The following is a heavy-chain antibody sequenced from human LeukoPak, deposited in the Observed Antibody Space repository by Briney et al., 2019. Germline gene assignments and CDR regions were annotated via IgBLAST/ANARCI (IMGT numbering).Heavy chain of an antibody. Sequence: XIXRIYTSGSTNYNPSLKSRVTMSVDTSKNQFSLKLSSVTAADTAVYYCATNRRWYSSSWYSADAFDIWGQGTMVTVSS. CDR3: ATNRRWYSSSWYSADAFDI. J-gene: IGHJ3*02. D-gene: IGHD6-13*01. V-gene: IGHV4-4*07. CDR2: IYTSGST.